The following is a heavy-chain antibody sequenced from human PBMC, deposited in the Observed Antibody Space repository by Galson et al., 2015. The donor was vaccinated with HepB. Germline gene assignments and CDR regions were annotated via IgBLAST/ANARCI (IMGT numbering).Heavy chain of an antibody. CDR3: ATASYYDSSGYYSPFDY. Sequence: VKVSCKVSGYTFTDYYMHWVQQAPGKGLEWMGLLDPEDGDTIYAEKFQGRVTITADTSTGTAYMELSSLRSEDTAVFYCATASYYDSSGYYSPFDYWGQGTLVTVSS. V-gene: IGHV1-69-2*01. J-gene: IGHJ4*02. D-gene: IGHD3-22*01. CDR2: LDPEDGDT. CDR1: GYTFTDYY.